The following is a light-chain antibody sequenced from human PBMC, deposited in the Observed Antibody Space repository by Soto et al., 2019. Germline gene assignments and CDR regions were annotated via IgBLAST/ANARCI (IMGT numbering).Light chain of an antibody. CDR1: QSISSW. CDR3: QQYKGYSPLT. CDR2: DAS. J-gene: IGKJ4*01. V-gene: IGKV1-5*01. Sequence: DIQMTQSPSTLSASVGDRVTITCRASQSISSWLAWYQQKPGRAPNLLIYDASSLESGVPSRFSGSGSGTEFTLTISSPQPDDSATYYCQQYKGYSPLTFGGGTKVDIK.